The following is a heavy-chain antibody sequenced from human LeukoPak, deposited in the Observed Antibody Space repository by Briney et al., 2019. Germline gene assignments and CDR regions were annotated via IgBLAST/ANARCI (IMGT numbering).Heavy chain of an antibody. V-gene: IGHV3-21*01. CDR3: ARVVTTYAFDI. J-gene: IGHJ3*02. D-gene: IGHD4-17*01. CDR1: GFTFSSYS. CDR2: ISSSSSYI. Sequence: PGGSLRLSCAASGFTFSSYSMNWVRQAPGKGLEWVSSISSSSSYIYYADSVKGRFTISRDNAKNSLCLQMNSLRAEDTAVYYCARVVTTYAFDIWGQGTMVTVSS.